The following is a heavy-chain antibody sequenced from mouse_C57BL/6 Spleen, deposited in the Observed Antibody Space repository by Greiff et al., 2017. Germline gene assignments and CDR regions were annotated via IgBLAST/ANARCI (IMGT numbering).Heavy chain of an antibody. CDR3: ARSAYYYGGSYDY. V-gene: IGHV1-80*01. D-gene: IGHD1-1*01. CDR2: IYPGDGDT. Sequence: QVQLKESGAELVKPGASVKISCKVSGYAFSSHCMNWVKQRPGKGLEWIGQIYPGDGDTNYNGKFKGKATLTADKSSSTAYMQLSSLTSEDSAVYVCARSAYYYGGSYDYWGQGTTLTVSS. CDR1: GYAFSSHC. J-gene: IGHJ2*01.